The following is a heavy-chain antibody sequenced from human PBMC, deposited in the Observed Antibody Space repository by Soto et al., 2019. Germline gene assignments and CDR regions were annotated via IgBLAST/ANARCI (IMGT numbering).Heavy chain of an antibody. Sequence: EVQLVESGGGLVQPGGSLRLSCAASGFTFSNFWIHWVRQVPGKGLVWVSRIKGDGTKTDYADSVKGRFTISRDNVKNTLSLQMNSLRADDTAVYYCARGLSGYYGFDSWGQGTLGTVSS. D-gene: IGHD5-12*01. CDR1: GFTFSNFW. V-gene: IGHV3-74*01. CDR3: ARGLSGYYGFDS. J-gene: IGHJ4*02. CDR2: IKGDGTKT.